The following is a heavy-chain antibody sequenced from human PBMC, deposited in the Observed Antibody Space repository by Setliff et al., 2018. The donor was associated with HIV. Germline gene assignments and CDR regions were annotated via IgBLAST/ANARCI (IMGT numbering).Heavy chain of an antibody. CDR1: GGSISSGSYY. J-gene: IGHJ4*02. CDR2: IYRSGST. CDR3: ARAGYYDSAGYFDY. V-gene: IGHV4-61*09. D-gene: IGHD3-22*01. Sequence: PSETLSLTCSVSGGSISSGSYYWSWIRQPAGKGLEWIGHIYRSGSTNYNPSLKSRLTRSLDKSKNPFSLRLSSVTAADTAVYYCARAGYYDSAGYFDYWGQGTLVTVSS.